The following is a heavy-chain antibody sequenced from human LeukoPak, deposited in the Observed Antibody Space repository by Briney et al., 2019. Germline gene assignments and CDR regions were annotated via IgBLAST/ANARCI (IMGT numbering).Heavy chain of an antibody. Sequence: QTGGSLRLSCAASGFTFSSYAMHGVRQAPGKGLEWVAVISYDGSNKYYADSVKGRFTISRDNSKNTLYLQMNSLRAEDTAVYYCASDVYCSSTSCYPGNFDYWGQGTLVTVSS. CDR1: GFTFSSYA. CDR2: ISYDGSNK. CDR3: ASDVYCSSTSCYPGNFDY. D-gene: IGHD2-2*01. J-gene: IGHJ4*02. V-gene: IGHV3-30-3*01.